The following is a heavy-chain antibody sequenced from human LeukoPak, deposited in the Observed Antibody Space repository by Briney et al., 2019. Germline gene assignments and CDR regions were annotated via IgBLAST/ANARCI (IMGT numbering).Heavy chain of an antibody. Sequence: PGGSLRLSCVGFGHTFRNYGMNWVRQAPGTGLEWVAGMREDGGQEYYVDSVRGRFTISRDSAKNSLYLQMNSLRVEDTAVYYCVRALSSSSPYWGQGTLVTVSS. D-gene: IGHD6-6*01. J-gene: IGHJ4*02. CDR3: VRALSSSSPY. CDR1: GHTFRNYG. V-gene: IGHV3-7*03. CDR2: MREDGGQE.